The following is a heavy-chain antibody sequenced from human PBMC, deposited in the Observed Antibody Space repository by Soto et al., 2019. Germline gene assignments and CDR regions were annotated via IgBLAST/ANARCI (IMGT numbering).Heavy chain of an antibody. CDR2: INPDGSQK. J-gene: IGHJ3*02. V-gene: IGHV3-7*01. CDR3: VKAISARYNSAKAFDI. D-gene: IGHD2-2*02. Sequence: PGGSLRLSCAGSGFAFSLYWMSWVRQAPGNGLEWVANINPDGSQKWYVDSVKGRFSISRDNAKNSLYLQMNSLRVDDTALYYCVKAISARYNSAKAFDIWGQGTMVTVSS. CDR1: GFAFSLYW.